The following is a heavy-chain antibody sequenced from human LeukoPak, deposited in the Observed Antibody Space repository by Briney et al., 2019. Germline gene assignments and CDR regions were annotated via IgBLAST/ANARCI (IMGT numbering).Heavy chain of an antibody. CDR3: ARVYYYDSSGLYYFDY. CDR1: GYTFTGYY. CDR2: INPNSGGT. J-gene: IGHJ4*02. D-gene: IGHD3-22*01. Sequence: ASVKVSCKASGYTFTGYYMHWVRQAPGQELEWMGWINPNSGGTNYAQKFQGRVTMTRDTSISTAYMELSRLRSDDTAVYYCARVYYYDSSGLYYFDYWGQGTLVTVSS. V-gene: IGHV1-2*02.